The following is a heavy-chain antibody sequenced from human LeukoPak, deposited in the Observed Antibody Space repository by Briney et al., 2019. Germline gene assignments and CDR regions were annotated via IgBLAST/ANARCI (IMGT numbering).Heavy chain of an antibody. V-gene: IGHV4-34*04. Sequence: SVTLSLTGAVYGVSFSGYYWSWIRPPPGQGLEWMGVINHSGGTNDNPFLNSGATISVESTSKQFFVLLSSLTAAATAVYYCATVGSGAESYSNYYNYMDDWGKGTTVTVSS. CDR2: INHSGGT. J-gene: IGHJ6*03. CDR3: ATVGSGAESYSNYYNYMDD. D-gene: IGHD3-10*01. CDR1: GVSFSGYY.